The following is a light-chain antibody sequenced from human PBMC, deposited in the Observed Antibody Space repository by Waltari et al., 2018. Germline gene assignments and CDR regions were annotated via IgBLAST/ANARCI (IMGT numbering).Light chain of an antibody. CDR2: WAS. CDR1: QSILDNSNNRNY. V-gene: IGKV4-1*01. J-gene: IGKJ2*03. Sequence: DIVMTQSPDSLAVSLGARATINCKSSQSILDNSNNRNYLSWYQQRSGQPPKVLFFWASSRKSGVPARFRASGSGANFTLTITNLQAEDVGLYYCQQYSALPYSFGQGTKLEVK. CDR3: QQYSALPYS.